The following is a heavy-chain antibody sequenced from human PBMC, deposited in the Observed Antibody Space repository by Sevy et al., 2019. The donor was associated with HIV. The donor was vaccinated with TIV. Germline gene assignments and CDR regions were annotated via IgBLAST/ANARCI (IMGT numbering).Heavy chain of an antibody. CDR3: AGAVIGTADFAY. CDR2: VSTSGSI. V-gene: IGHV4-4*07. J-gene: IGHJ4*02. Sequence: SETLSLTCTVSGGSISSYYWNWIRQPAGKGLEWIGRVSTSGSINYNPSLKSRVTMSVDTSKSQFSLKLGSVTAADTAVYYWAGAVIGTADFAYWGQGTLVTVSS. CDR1: GGSISSYY. D-gene: IGHD2-8*02.